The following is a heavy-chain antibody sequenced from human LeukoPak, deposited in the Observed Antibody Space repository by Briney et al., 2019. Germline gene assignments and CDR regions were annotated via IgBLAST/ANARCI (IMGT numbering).Heavy chain of an antibody. CDR1: GFTFSNAW. V-gene: IGHV3-15*01. CDR2: IKSKTDGGTT. D-gene: IGHD2-2*01. J-gene: IGHJ6*02. CDR3: TTGPSPHYHGMEV. Sequence: GGSLRLSCAASGFTFSNAWMSWVRQAPGKGLEWVGRIKSKTDGGTTDYAAPVKGRFTISRDDSKNTLYLQMNSLKTEDTAGYDCTTGPSPHYHGMEVWGQGTTVTVS.